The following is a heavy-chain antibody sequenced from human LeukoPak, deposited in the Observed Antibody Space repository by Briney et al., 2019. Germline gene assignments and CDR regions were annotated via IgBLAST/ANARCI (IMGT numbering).Heavy chain of an antibody. V-gene: IGHV3-23*01. CDR1: GFTFSSFA. Sequence: PGGSLRLSCAASGFTSGFTFSSFAMSWVRQAPGKGLEWVSAISGSGTATHYAASVRGRFTISRDNSKNTLYLEMNSLRAEDTAIHYCAKDISSTSSTPFDPWGQGTLVTVSS. D-gene: IGHD3-3*02. J-gene: IGHJ5*02. CDR2: ISGSGTAT. CDR3: AKDISSTSSTPFDP.